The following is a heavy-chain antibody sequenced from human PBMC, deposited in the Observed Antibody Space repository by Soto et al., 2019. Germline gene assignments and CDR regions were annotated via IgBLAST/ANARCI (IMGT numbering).Heavy chain of an antibody. CDR2: ISGYNGNT. CDR3: ARATDSSGWYGWFDP. V-gene: IGHV1-18*01. D-gene: IGHD6-19*01. J-gene: IGHJ5*02. Sequence: ASVKVSCKASGYTFNNYGISWVRQAPGQGLEWMGWISGYNGNTKYAQKFQGRVTVTSDTSTSTAYMELRSLRSDDTAVYYCARATDSSGWYGWFDPWGQGTLVTVSS. CDR1: GYTFNNYG.